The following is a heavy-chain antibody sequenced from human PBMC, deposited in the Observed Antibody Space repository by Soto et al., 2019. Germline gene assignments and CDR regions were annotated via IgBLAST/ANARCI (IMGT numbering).Heavy chain of an antibody. Sequence: QVQLVQSGGGVVQPGRSLRLPCEASGFTFSSYSMNWVRQTPGKGLEWVAVVSYDGNRKYYADSVKGRFNISRDNAKNTLYLQMDNLRIEDTAVYYCARGLVVTAKGWFDLWGQGTLVTVSP. CDR3: ARGLVVTAKGWFDL. D-gene: IGHD2-21*02. CDR1: GFTFSSYS. J-gene: IGHJ5*02. V-gene: IGHV3-30-3*01. CDR2: VSYDGNRK.